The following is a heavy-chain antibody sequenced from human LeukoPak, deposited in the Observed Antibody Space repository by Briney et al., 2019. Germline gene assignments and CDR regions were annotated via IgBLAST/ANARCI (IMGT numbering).Heavy chain of an antibody. CDR2: ISYDGKT. D-gene: IGHD3-10*02. CDR3: TKGYYVPFDC. J-gene: IGHJ4*02. V-gene: IGHV4-59*01. Sequence: PSETLSLTCNDSGASINSYSWNSIRQPPGKGLEWIGYISYDGKTNYNPSLKSRLTLSVDTSKNQFSLNLNSVTAADTARYYCTKGYYVPFDCWGQGTLVTVTS. CDR1: GASINSYS.